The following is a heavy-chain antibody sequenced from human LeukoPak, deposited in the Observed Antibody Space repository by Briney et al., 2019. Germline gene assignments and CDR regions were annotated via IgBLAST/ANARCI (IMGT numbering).Heavy chain of an antibody. J-gene: IGHJ4*02. CDR1: GGSISSSSYY. CDR3: ARGRYNYALEDYFDY. D-gene: IGHD5-18*01. CDR2: IYYSGST. V-gene: IGHV4-39*07. Sequence: SETLSLTCTVSGGSISSSSYYWGWIRQPPGKGLEWIGSIYYSGSTYYNPSLKSRVTISVDTSKNQFSLKLSSVTAADTAVYYCARGRYNYALEDYFDYWGQGTLVTVSS.